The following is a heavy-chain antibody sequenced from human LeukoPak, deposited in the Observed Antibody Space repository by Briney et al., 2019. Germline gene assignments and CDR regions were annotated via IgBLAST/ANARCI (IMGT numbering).Heavy chain of an antibody. V-gene: IGHV3-74*01. CDR2: INTDGSST. CDR3: ARSRASFLTGTTPIDY. Sequence: GGSLRLSCAASGFTFSSYWMHWVRQAPGKGLVWVSRINTDGSSTTYADSVRGRFTISRDNAKNTRYVQMNMLRAEDTAVYYCARSRASFLTGTTPIDYWGQGTLVTVSP. J-gene: IGHJ4*02. CDR1: GFTFSSYW. D-gene: IGHD1-20*01.